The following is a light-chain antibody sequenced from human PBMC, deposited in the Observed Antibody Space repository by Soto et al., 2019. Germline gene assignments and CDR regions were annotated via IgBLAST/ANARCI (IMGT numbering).Light chain of an antibody. CDR2: EVS. Sequence: QSVLTQPPSASGSPGQSVTISCTGTSSDVGGYNYASWYQQRPGKAPKLIIYEVSKRPSGVPDRVFGSKSGNTASLTVSGLQTEDEADYYCSSFAGTNSFVFGTGTKVTVL. J-gene: IGLJ1*01. V-gene: IGLV2-8*01. CDR3: SSFAGTNSFV. CDR1: SSDVGGYNY.